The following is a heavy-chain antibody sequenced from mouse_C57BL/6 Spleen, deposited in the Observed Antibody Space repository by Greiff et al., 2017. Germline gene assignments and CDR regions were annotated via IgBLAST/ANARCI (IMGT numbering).Heavy chain of an antibody. Sequence: QVQLQQSGPELVKPGASVKISCKASGYAFSSSWMNWVKQRHGKGLEWIGRIYPGDGDTNYNGKFKGKATLTADKSYSTAYMQLSSLTSEDSAVYFCARGDYGSSYYFDYWGQGTTLTVSS. D-gene: IGHD1-1*01. V-gene: IGHV1-82*01. CDR3: ARGDYGSSYYFDY. CDR1: GYAFSSSW. CDR2: IYPGDGDT. J-gene: IGHJ2*01.